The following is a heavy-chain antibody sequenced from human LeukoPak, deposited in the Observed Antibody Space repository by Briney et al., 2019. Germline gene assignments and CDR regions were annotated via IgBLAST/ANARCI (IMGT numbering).Heavy chain of an antibody. CDR1: GFTFSSYG. CDR2: IRYDGSNK. Sequence: PGGSLRLSCAASGFTFSSYGMHWVSQAPGKGLEWVAFIRYDGSNKYYADSVKGRSTISRDNSKNTLYLQMNSLRAEDTAVYYCAKDRGQWLAYYYMDVWGKGTTVTVSS. CDR3: AKDRGQWLAYYYMDV. J-gene: IGHJ6*03. D-gene: IGHD6-19*01. V-gene: IGHV3-30*02.